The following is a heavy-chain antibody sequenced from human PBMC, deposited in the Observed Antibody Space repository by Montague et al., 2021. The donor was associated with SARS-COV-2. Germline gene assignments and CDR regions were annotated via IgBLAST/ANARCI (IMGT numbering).Heavy chain of an antibody. Sequence: SLRLSCAASGFSVSHDFMTWVRQAPGKGLEWVSLIYSGGSEDYADSVKGRFTISRDSSRNTLYLQMNSLRAEDTAVYYCARKPDSSGYGDFWGQGTLVTVSS. V-gene: IGHV3-53*01. CDR3: ARKPDSSGYGDF. D-gene: IGHD3-22*01. J-gene: IGHJ4*02. CDR2: IYSGGSE. CDR1: GFSVSHDF.